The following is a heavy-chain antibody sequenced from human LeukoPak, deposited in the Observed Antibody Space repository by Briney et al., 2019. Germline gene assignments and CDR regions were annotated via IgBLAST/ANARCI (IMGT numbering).Heavy chain of an antibody. Sequence: GGSLRLSCAVSGFTVSSNYMSWVRQAPGKGLEWVSVIYSGGSTYYADSVKGRFTISRDNSKNTLYLQMNSLRAEDTAVYYCARMSSGWYLDYWGQGTLVTVS. V-gene: IGHV3-66*01. CDR2: IYSGGST. CDR1: GFTVSSNY. CDR3: ARMSSGWYLDY. J-gene: IGHJ4*02. D-gene: IGHD6-19*01.